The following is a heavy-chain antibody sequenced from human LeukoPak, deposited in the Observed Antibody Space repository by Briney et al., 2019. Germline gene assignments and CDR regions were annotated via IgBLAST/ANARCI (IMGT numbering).Heavy chain of an antibody. V-gene: IGHV7-4-1*02. CDR1: GYTFTSYA. CDR3: ARDAGPVEYSSSWYSWFDP. D-gene: IGHD6-13*01. J-gene: IGHJ5*02. Sequence: GASVKVSCKASGYTFTSYAMNWVRQAPGQGLEWMGWINTNTGNPTYAQGFTGRIVFSWDTSVSTAYLQISSLKAEDTAVYYCARDAGPVEYSSSWYSWFDPWGQGTLVTVSS. CDR2: INTNTGNP.